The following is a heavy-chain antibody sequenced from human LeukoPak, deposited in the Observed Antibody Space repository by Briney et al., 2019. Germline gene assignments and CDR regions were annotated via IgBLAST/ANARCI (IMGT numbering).Heavy chain of an antibody. V-gene: IGHV4-39*07. CDR3: AREWVGAIYYYYHGMDV. CDR2: IYYSGST. Sequence: PSETLSLTCTVSGGSISSSSYYWGWIRQPPGKGLEWIGSIYYSGSTYYNPSLKSRVTISVGTSKNQFSLKLSSVTAADTAVYYCAREWVGAIYYYYHGMDVWGQGTTVTVSS. J-gene: IGHJ6*02. D-gene: IGHD1-26*01. CDR1: GGSISSSSYY.